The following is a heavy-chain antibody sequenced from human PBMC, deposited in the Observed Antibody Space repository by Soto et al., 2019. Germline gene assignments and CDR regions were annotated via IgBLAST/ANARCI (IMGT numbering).Heavy chain of an antibody. D-gene: IGHD6-19*01. CDR2: VSHDGRNT. V-gene: IGHV3-30*18. Sequence: VQLVQSGGGVLQPGRSLRLSCAASGFTFSDYAMHWVRQAPGKGLEWVAVVSHDGRNTHYADSVKGRFTISRDSSKNTVSLQMTSLRGEDTAVYYCAKGGRQWLVTSDFNYWGQGALVTVSS. J-gene: IGHJ4*02. CDR3: AKGGRQWLVTSDFNY. CDR1: GFTFSDYA.